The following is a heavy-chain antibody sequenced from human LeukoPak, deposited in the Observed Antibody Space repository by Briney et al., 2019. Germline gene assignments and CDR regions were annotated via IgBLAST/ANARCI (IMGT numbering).Heavy chain of an antibody. CDR2: IYYSGGT. CDR3: ARQGYGGNYDFDY. J-gene: IGHJ4*02. D-gene: IGHD4-23*01. CDR1: GGSISSSSYY. Sequence: PLETLSLTCTVSGGSISSSSYYWGWIRQPPGKGLEWIGSIYYSGGTYYNPSLKSRVTISVDASKNQFSLKLSSVTAADTAVYYCARQGYGGNYDFDYWGQGTLVTVSS. V-gene: IGHV4-39*01.